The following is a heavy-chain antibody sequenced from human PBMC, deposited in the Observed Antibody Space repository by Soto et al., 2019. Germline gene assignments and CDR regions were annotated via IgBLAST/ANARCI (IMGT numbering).Heavy chain of an antibody. D-gene: IGHD5-18*01. CDR2: IYYSGST. J-gene: IGHJ4*02. Sequence: QVQLQESGPGLVKPSETLSLTCTVSGGSVSSGSYYWSWIRQPPGKGLEWIGYIYYSGSTNYNPSLKSRVTISVDTSKNQFPLKLSSVTAADTAVYYCASGIQLWAFDYWGQGTLVTVSS. CDR1: GGSVSSGSYY. V-gene: IGHV4-61*01. CDR3: ASGIQLWAFDY.